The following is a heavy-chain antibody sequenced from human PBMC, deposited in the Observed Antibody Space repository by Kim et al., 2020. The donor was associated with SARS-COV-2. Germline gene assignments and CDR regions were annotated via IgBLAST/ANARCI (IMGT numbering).Heavy chain of an antibody. V-gene: IGHV1-69*01. J-gene: IGHJ4*02. CDR3: ATYYYDSSGYGGFDY. Sequence: QKVQGRVPITADESTSTAYMGLSSLRSEDTAVYYCATYYYDSSGYGGFDYWGQGTLVTVSS. D-gene: IGHD3-22*01.